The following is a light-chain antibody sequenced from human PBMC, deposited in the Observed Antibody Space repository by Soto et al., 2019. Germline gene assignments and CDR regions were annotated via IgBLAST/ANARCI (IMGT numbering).Light chain of an antibody. Sequence: QSFLTQPPSVSGSPGQSVTISCAGNSTDFVSYNRVSWYQQPPGTAPKLMIYGVSNRPSGVSNRFSGAKSGHTASLTISGLQVEDEADYYCCSYTSSTNYVFGPGTKVTVL. V-gene: IGLV2-18*02. J-gene: IGLJ1*01. CDR1: STDFVSYNR. CDR3: CSYTSSTNYV. CDR2: GVS.